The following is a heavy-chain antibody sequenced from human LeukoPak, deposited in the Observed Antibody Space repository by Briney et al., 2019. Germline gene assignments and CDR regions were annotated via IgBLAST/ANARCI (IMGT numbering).Heavy chain of an antibody. CDR3: ARRRLNGPNQIDY. D-gene: IGHD5-12*01. CDR2: INHSGST. J-gene: IGHJ4*02. CDR1: GGSFSGYY. Sequence: SETLSLTCAAYGGSFSGYYWSWIRQPPGKGLEWIGEINHSGSTNYNPSLKSRVTISVDTSKNQFSLKLSSVTAADTAVYYCARRRLNGPNQIDYWGQGTLVTVSS. V-gene: IGHV4-34*01.